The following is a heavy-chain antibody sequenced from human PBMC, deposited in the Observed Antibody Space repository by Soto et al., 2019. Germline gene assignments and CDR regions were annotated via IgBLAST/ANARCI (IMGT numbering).Heavy chain of an antibody. D-gene: IGHD3-3*01. J-gene: IGHJ6*02. CDR3: ATRPVLRFLEWLPPTDYYYGMDV. V-gene: IGHV1-24*01. Sequence: ASVKVSCKVSGCTLTELSMHWVRQAPGKGLEWMGGFDPEDGETIYAQKFQGRVTMTEDTSTDTAYMELSSLRSEDTAVYYCATRPVLRFLEWLPPTDYYYGMDVWGQGTTVTVSS. CDR2: FDPEDGET. CDR1: GCTLTELS.